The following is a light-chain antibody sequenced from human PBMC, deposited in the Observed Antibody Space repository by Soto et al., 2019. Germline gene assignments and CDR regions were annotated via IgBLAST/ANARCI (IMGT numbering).Light chain of an antibody. V-gene: IGKV1-39*01. J-gene: IGKJ5*01. CDR1: HPISNY. Sequence: IAVTQSPYSLSASVGDRVTITCRASHPISNYLNWYQHRPGKAPKLLIYGASTLQSGVPSRFSGSESGTDFTLTITSLQPEDCATYYCQQTYATLITFGQGTRLEIK. CDR2: GAS. CDR3: QQTYATLIT.